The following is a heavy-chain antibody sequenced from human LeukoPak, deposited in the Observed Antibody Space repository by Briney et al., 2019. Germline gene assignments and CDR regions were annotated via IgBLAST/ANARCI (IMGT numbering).Heavy chain of an antibody. D-gene: IGHD3-3*01. CDR3: ARGGITIFGVVIIRDYYGMDV. CDR2: INAGNGNT. CDR1: GYTFTSYA. J-gene: IGHJ6*02. V-gene: IGHV1-3*01. Sequence: ASVKASCKASGYTFTSYAMHWVRQAPGQRLEWMGWINAGNGNTKYSQKFKGRVTITRDTSASTAYMELSSLRSEDTAVYYCARGGITIFGVVIIRDYYGMDVWGQGTTVTVSS.